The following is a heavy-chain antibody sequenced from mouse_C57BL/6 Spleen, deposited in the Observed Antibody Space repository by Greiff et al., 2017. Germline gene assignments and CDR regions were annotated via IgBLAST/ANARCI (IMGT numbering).Heavy chain of an antibody. D-gene: IGHD2-3*01. V-gene: IGHV1-18*01. Sequence: EVQLQQSGPELVKPGASVKIPCKASGYTFTDYNMDWVKQSHGKSLEWIGDINPNNGGTIYNQKFKGKATLTVDKSSSTAYMELRSLTSEDTAVYYCARWRAVYDGYPFAYWGQGTLVTVSA. CDR2: INPNNGGT. CDR1: GYTFTDYN. CDR3: ARWRAVYDGYPFAY. J-gene: IGHJ3*01.